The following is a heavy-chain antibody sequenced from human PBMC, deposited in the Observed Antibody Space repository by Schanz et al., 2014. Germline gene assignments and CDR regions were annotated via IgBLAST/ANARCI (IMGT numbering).Heavy chain of an antibody. Sequence: QVQLVQSGAEVKKPGASVKISCKASGYTFTDYYMYWVRQAPGQGLEWMGRINPNSGGTNYAQKFQGRGTMTRDTSISTAYMELRRLRSDDTAVYYCARDYYDILTGYPYDTFDIWGQGTMVTVSS. CDR1: GYTFTDYY. CDR3: ARDYYDILTGYPYDTFDI. CDR2: INPNSGGT. V-gene: IGHV1-2*06. D-gene: IGHD3-9*01. J-gene: IGHJ3*02.